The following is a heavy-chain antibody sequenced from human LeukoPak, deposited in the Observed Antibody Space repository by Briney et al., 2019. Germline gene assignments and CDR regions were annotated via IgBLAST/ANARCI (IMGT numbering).Heavy chain of an antibody. Sequence: SETLSLTCTVSGGSISSSSYYWGWIRQPPGKGLEWIGSIYYSGGTYYNPSLKSRVTISVDTSKNQFSLKLSSVTAADTAVYYCARVPKAAYAFDIWGQGTMVTVSS. CDR1: GGSISSSSYY. D-gene: IGHD6-13*01. J-gene: IGHJ3*02. CDR2: IYYSGGT. V-gene: IGHV4-39*07. CDR3: ARVPKAAYAFDI.